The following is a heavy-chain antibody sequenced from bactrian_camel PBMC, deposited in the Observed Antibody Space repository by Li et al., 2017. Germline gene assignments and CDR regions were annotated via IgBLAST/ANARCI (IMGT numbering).Heavy chain of an antibody. V-gene: IGHV3S28*01. CDR1: GYTFSSGC. CDR2: MSTTGTHT. J-gene: IGHJ4*01. CDR3: AADVTNRWCSVSTASYRY. D-gene: IGHD3*01. Sequence: WQLVESGGGSVQAGGSLRLSCAASGYTFSSGCMVWFRQGAGLKREGVAAMSTTGTHTNYLDSVKGRFTISRDNAANILHLEMTSLEPEESGMYYCAADVTNRWCSVSTASYRYRGQGTQVTVS.